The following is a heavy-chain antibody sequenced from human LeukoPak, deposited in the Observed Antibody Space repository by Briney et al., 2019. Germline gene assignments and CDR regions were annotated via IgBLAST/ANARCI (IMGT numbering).Heavy chain of an antibody. J-gene: IGHJ4*02. Sequence: GGSLRLSCAASGFTFSDYYMSWIRQAPGKGLEWVSSISSSSSYIYYADSVKGRFTISRDNAKNSLYLQMNSLRAEDSAVYYCARVRYGDYAFDYWGQGTLVTVSS. CDR1: GFTFSDYY. CDR3: ARVRYGDYAFDY. CDR2: ISSSSSYI. V-gene: IGHV3-11*06. D-gene: IGHD4-17*01.